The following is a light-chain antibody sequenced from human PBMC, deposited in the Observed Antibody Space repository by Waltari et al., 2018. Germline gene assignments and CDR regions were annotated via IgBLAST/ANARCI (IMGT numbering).Light chain of an antibody. J-gene: IGKJ2*03. CDR3: QQYYYTPYS. CDR2: WAS. Sequence: DTMMTQSPDSLAVSLGERVTIHCKSSQSLLYSSNNKNYFAWYQQYSGHAPKVLIYWASTRDSWVPNRFSGSGSGTDFTLTISGLQAEDVAVYYCQQYYYTPYSFGQGTKVEI. CDR1: QSLLYSSNNKNY. V-gene: IGKV4-1*01.